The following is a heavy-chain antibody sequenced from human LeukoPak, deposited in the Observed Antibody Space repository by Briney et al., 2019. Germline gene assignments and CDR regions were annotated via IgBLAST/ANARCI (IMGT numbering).Heavy chain of an antibody. J-gene: IGHJ6*02. V-gene: IGHV3-49*04. CDR1: GFNFCDHA. D-gene: IGHD5-18*01. CDR3: SRGPIQLWVHNGVDV. CDR2: IRSKAYRGTT. Sequence: SLRLSCTTSGFNFCDHAMTWVRQAPGKGLKWGGFIRSKAYRGTTEYAASVKGRFTISRDDSKSVVYLQMNSLKSEDTAVYYCSRGPIQLWVHNGVDVWGQGTTVTVSS.